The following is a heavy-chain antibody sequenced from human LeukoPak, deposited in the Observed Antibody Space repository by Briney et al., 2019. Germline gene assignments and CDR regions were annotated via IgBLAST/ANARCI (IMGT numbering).Heavy chain of an antibody. V-gene: IGHV1-24*01. Sequence: ASVKVSCKPSGYTLTELSMHWVRQAPGTGLEWMGGFNREDGETIYAQRFQGRVTMTEDTFTDTAYMELSSLTSEDTAVYYCATDRGYWGQGTLVTVSS. CDR3: ATDRGY. CDR1: GYTLTELS. J-gene: IGHJ4*02. D-gene: IGHD3-10*01. CDR2: FNREDGET.